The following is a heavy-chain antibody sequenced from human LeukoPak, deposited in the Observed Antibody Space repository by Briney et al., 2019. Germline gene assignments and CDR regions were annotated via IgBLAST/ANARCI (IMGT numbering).Heavy chain of an antibody. J-gene: IGHJ3*02. V-gene: IGHV4-30-4*01. Sequence: SQTLSLTCTVSGGSISSGDYYWSWIRQPPGKGLEWIGYIYYSGSTYYNPSLKSRVTISVDTSKNQFSLKLSSVTAADTAVYYCARAPDLLTGLGPNAFDIWGQGTMVTVSS. CDR2: IYYSGST. CDR3: ARAPDLLTGLGPNAFDI. CDR1: GGSISSGDYY. D-gene: IGHD3-9*01.